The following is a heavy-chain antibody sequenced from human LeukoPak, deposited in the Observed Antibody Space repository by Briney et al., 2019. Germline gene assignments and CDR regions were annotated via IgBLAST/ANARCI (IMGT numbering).Heavy chain of an antibody. CDR2: LGGGGIDT. J-gene: IGHJ6*03. CDR3: AKDRGHIYYNYYMDV. D-gene: IGHD3-10*01. Sequence: GGSLRLSCAASGFTFSHFAMSWVRQPPGKGLEWVSTLGGGGIDTYYADSVKGRFTISRDNSKNTLYLHMNSLRAEDTAVYYCAKDRGHIYYNYYMDVWGKGTTVTVSS. CDR1: GFTFSHFA. V-gene: IGHV3-23*01.